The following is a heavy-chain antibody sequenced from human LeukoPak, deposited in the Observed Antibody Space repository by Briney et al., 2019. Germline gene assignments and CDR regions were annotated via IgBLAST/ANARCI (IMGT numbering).Heavy chain of an antibody. V-gene: IGHV3-30*02. CDR3: AKDGNYYVTRNYYYYMDV. CDR2: IRYDGSNK. D-gene: IGHD3-10*02. CDR1: GFTFSSYG. J-gene: IGHJ6*03. Sequence: PGGSLRLSCAASGFTFSSYGMHWVRQAPGKGLEWVAFIRYDGSNKYYADSVKGRFTISRDNSKNTLYLQMNSLRAEDTAVYYCAKDGNYYVTRNYYYYMDVWGKGTTVTVSS.